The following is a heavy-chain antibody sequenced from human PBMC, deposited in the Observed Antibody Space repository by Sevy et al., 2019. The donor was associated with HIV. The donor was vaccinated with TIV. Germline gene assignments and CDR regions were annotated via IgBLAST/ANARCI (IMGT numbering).Heavy chain of an antibody. CDR3: ATEESGNLDY. CDR2: IKQDGSEK. Sequence: GGSLRLSCAASGFTFSSDWMSWVRQAPGKGLEWVANIKQDGSEKYYVDSVKGRFTISRDNAKNSLYLQMNSLRAEDTAVYYCATEESGNLDYWGQGTLVTVSS. D-gene: IGHD1-26*01. CDR1: GFTFSSDW. J-gene: IGHJ4*02. V-gene: IGHV3-7*01.